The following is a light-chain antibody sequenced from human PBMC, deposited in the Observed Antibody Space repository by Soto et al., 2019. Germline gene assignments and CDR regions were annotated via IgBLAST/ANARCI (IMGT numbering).Light chain of an antibody. CDR3: QQSSTWSRT. Sequence: VMNQSPAALSVSPGERVTLSCRASQFISNSLAWYQQRPGQPPMLLIYGASTRAAGISARFSGSGSGTEFTLTISSLQSEDFAVYYCQQSSTWSRTFGHGPRWIS. V-gene: IGKV3-15*01. CDR2: GAS. J-gene: IGKJ1*01. CDR1: QFISNS.